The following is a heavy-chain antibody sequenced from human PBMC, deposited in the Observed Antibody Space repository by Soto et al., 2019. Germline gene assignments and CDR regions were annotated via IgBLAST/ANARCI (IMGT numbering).Heavy chain of an antibody. CDR3: ARGRRTTVTIDY. CDR1: GASFSSGSYY. J-gene: IGHJ4*02. D-gene: IGHD4-17*01. Sequence: SEPLSLTCTVFGASFSSGSYYWAWFRQPPGKGLEWIGSIYYSGSTYYNPSLKSRVTISVDTSKNHLSLNMSSVTAADTAVYYCARGRRTTVTIDYWGQGTLVTVS. CDR2: IYYSGST. V-gene: IGHV4-39*02.